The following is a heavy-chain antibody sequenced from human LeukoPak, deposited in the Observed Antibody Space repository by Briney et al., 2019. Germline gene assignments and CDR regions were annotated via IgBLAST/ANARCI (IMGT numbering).Heavy chain of an antibody. CDR3: ARDVGTSGWYTFDY. D-gene: IGHD6-19*01. CDR2: NNHSGST. Sequence: SETLSLTCAVYGGSFSGYYWSWIRQPPGKGLEWIGENNHSGSTNYNPSLKSRVTISVDTSKNQFSLKLSSVTAADTAVYYCARDVGTSGWYTFDYWGQGTLVTVSS. J-gene: IGHJ4*02. V-gene: IGHV4-34*01. CDR1: GGSFSGYY.